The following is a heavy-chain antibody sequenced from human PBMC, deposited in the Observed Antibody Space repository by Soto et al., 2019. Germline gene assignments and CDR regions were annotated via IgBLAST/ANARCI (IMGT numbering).Heavy chain of an antibody. V-gene: IGHV1-18*04. Sequence: ASVKVSCKVSGYTCTGHGVGWARYAPVQGVEWMGGISGYGGHTNDAQKLQGRGTMTTDTSTSTAYMDLSSLRSDDPAVYYCAGRTSSAWSFCDYWGVGTLVTVSS. CDR1: GYTCTGHG. D-gene: IGHD6-19*01. J-gene: IGHJ4*02. CDR2: ISGYGGHT. CDR3: AGRTSSAWSFCDY.